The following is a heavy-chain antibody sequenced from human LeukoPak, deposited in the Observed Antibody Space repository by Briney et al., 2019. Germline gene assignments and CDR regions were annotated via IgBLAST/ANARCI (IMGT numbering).Heavy chain of an antibody. CDR1: GFTFSSYA. Sequence: GGSLRLSCAASGFTFSSYAMHWVRQAPGKGLEYVSTISSNGGSTYYANSVKGRFTTSRDNSKNTLYLQMNSLRAEDTAVYYCAKRASSSSGLGYWGQGTLVTVSS. V-gene: IGHV3-64*01. CDR2: ISSNGGST. D-gene: IGHD6-6*01. J-gene: IGHJ4*02. CDR3: AKRASSSSGLGY.